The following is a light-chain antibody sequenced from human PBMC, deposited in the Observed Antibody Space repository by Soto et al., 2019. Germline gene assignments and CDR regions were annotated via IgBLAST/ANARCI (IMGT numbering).Light chain of an antibody. CDR2: AAS. CDR1: QSISSY. J-gene: IGKJ2*01. V-gene: IGKV1-39*01. Sequence: DIQMTQSPSSLSASVGDRVTITCRASQSISSYLNWYQQKPGKAPKLLIYAASSLQSGVPSRFSGSGSGTDFTLTISSLQPEDFATSCCHRSYSTPPYTFAQGPKVDTK. CDR3: HRSYSTPPYT.